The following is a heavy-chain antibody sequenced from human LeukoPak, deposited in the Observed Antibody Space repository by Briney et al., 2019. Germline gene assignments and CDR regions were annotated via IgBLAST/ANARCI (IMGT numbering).Heavy chain of an antibody. D-gene: IGHD3-9*01. V-gene: IGHV1-2*02. J-gene: IGHJ4*02. CDR1: GYTFTGYY. CDR3: AREGVLRYFDWLLRFDY. Sequence: ASVKVSCKASGYTFTGYYMHWVRQAPGQGLEWMGWINPNSGGTDYAQKFQGRVTMTRDTSISTAYMELSRLRSDDTAVYYCAREGVLRYFDWLLRFDYWGQGTLVTVSS. CDR2: INPNSGGT.